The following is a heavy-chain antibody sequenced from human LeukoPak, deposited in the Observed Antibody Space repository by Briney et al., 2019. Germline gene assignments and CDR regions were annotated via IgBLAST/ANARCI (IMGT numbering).Heavy chain of an antibody. CDR3: ARDRSKWELDY. J-gene: IGHJ4*02. Sequence: PGGSLRLSCAASGFTFSSYEMNWVRQAPGKGLEWVSYISSSGSTIYYADSVKGRFTISRDNAKNSLYLQMNSLRAEDTAVYYWARDRSKWELDYWGQGTLVTVSA. CDR2: ISSSGSTI. D-gene: IGHD1-26*01. CDR1: GFTFSSYE. V-gene: IGHV3-48*03.